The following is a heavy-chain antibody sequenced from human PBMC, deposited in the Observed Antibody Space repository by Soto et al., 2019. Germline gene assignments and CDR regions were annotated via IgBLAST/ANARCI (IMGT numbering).Heavy chain of an antibody. D-gene: IGHD3-3*01. J-gene: IGHJ6*02. CDR3: AGFWSGYSAYYYGMDV. CDR2: MNPNNDNT. CDR1: GFSFTRYD. Sequence: ASVKGSCEASGFSFTRYDINWVRQAPGQGLEWMGWMNPNNDNTGYAQKFQGRVTMTKDTSTDTAYMELSSLRSEDTAVYYCAGFWSGYSAYYYGMDVWGQGTTVTVSS. V-gene: IGHV1-8*01.